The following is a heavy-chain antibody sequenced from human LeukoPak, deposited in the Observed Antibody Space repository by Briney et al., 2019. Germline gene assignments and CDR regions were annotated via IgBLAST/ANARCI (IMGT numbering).Heavy chain of an antibody. D-gene: IGHD4-17*01. CDR3: ARLYGDPYYYYYGMDV. V-gene: IGHV4-39*01. J-gene: IGHJ6*02. CDR2: IYYGGST. Sequence: PSETLSLTCTVSGGSISSSSYYWGWIRQPPGKGLEWIGSIYYGGSTYYNPSLKSRVTISVDTSKNQFSLKLSSVTAADTAVYYCARLYGDPYYYYYGMDVWGQGTTVTVSS. CDR1: GGSISSSSYY.